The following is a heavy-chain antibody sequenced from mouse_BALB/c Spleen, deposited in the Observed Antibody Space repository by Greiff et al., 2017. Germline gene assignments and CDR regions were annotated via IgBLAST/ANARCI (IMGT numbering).Heavy chain of an antibody. Sequence: EVKLMESGGGLVKPGGSLKLSCAASGFTFSSYAMSWVRQTPEKRLEWVASISSGGSTYYPDSVKGRFTISRDNARNILYLQMSSLRSEDTAMYYCARAHRYGYFDYWGQGTTLTVSS. J-gene: IGHJ2*01. CDR3: ARAHRYGYFDY. V-gene: IGHV5-6-5*01. D-gene: IGHD2-14*01. CDR1: GFTFSSYA. CDR2: ISSGGST.